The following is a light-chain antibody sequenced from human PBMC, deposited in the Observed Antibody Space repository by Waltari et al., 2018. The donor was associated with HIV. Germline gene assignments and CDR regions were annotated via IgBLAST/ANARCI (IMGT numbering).Light chain of an antibody. CDR2: EGS. CDR3: CSYTGSSTRRPYV. J-gene: IGLJ1*01. Sequence: QSALTQPASVSGSPGQSITISCTGTSSDVGSYNLVSWYQQQPGKAPKVMIYEGSKRPAGVSNRVAGSKAVNPASLTSSGLQAEDEADYYCCSYTGSSTRRPYVFGTGTKVTVL. CDR1: SSDVGSYNL. V-gene: IGLV2-23*01.